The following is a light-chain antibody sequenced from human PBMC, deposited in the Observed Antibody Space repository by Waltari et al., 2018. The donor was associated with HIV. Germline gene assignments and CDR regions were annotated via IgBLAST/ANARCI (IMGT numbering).Light chain of an antibody. CDR3: ASYTRRISVA. CDR1: SDDIGAYNH. CDR2: EVK. Sequence: QSALTQPASVSGSPGQSITITCTGTSDDIGAYNHVSWYQQHTNESPKLLIFEVKNRPSGVSGRFSASKSGNTASLTITGLQSDDEADYYCASYTRRISVAFGDGTRVTV. V-gene: IGLV2-14*01. J-gene: IGLJ2*01.